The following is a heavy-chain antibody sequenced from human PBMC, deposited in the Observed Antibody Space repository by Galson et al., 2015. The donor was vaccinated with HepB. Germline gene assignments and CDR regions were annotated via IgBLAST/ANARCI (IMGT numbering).Heavy chain of an antibody. CDR3: TRGSSVGSATKNASDI. V-gene: IGHV1-2*02. CDR2: INPSSGAS. Sequence: SVKVSCKASAYTFTAYYVHWVRQAPGQGLESVGWINPSSGASNCVQKFQGSVTLTTDTSISTAYMELTSLRSDDTAAYYCTRGSSVGSATKNASDIWGQGTMVTVSS. J-gene: IGHJ3*02. CDR1: AYTFTAYY. D-gene: IGHD1-26*01.